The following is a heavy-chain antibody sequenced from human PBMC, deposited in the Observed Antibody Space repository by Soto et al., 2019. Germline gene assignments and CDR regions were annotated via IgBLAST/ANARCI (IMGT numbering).Heavy chain of an antibody. CDR2: INPNSGGT. Sequence: ASVKVSCKASGYTFTGYYMHWVRQAPGQGLEWMGWINPNSGGTNYAQKFQGRVTMTRDTSISTAYMELSRLRSDDTAVYYCARDLYSSSWEVYYCYGMDVWGQGTTVTVYS. V-gene: IGHV1-2*02. D-gene: IGHD6-13*01. J-gene: IGHJ6*02. CDR3: ARDLYSSSWEVYYCYGMDV. CDR1: GYTFTGYY.